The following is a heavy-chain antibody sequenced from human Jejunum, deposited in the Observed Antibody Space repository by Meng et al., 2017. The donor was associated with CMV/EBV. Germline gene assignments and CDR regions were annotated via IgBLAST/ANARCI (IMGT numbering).Heavy chain of an antibody. Sequence: GSISSGDYYWSWIRQPPGKGLEWIGYIYYSGSTYYNPSLKSRVTISVDTSKNQFSLKLRSVTAADTAMYFCARGLGHASNNSHDYWGQGTLVTVSS. CDR3: ARGLGHASNNSHDY. CDR2: IYYSGST. CDR1: GSISSGDYY. D-gene: IGHD1-1*01. V-gene: IGHV4-30-4*08. J-gene: IGHJ4*02.